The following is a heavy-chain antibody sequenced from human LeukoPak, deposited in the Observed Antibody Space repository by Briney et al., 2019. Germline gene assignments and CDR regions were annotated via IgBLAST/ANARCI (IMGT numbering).Heavy chain of an antibody. V-gene: IGHV3-23*01. CDR1: GFTFSSYA. Sequence: GASLRLSCAASGFTFSSYAMSWVRQAPGKGLEWVSAISGSGGSTYYADSVKGRFTISRDNSKNTLYLQMNSLRAEDTAVYYCANQYCDFWSGYSMGHYYYGMDVWGQGTTVTVSS. J-gene: IGHJ6*02. D-gene: IGHD3-3*01. CDR2: ISGSGGST. CDR3: ANQYCDFWSGYSMGHYYYGMDV.